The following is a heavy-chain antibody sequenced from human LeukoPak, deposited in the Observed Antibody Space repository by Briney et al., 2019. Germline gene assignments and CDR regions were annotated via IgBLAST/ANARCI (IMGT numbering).Heavy chain of an antibody. CDR1: GYTFTSYA. D-gene: IGHD2-2*01. Sequence: ASVKVSCKASGYTFTSYAMHWVRQAPGQRLEWMGWINAGNGNTKYSQKFQGRVTITRDTSASTAYMELSSLRSEDTAVYYCARGGHVVVVPAYDNWFDPWGQGTLVTVSS. J-gene: IGHJ5*02. V-gene: IGHV1-3*01. CDR3: ARGGHVVVVPAYDNWFDP. CDR2: INAGNGNT.